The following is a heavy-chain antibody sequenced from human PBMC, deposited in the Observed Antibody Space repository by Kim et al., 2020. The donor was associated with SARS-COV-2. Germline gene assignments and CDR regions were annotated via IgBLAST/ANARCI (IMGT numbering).Heavy chain of an antibody. Sequence: SETLSLTCTVSGGSISSYYWSWIRQPPGKGLEWIGYIYYSGSTNYNPSLKSRVTISVDTSKNQFSLKLSSVTAADTAVYYCARHYYDSSGYYYYGMDVWGQGTTVTVSS. CDR2: IYYSGST. V-gene: IGHV4-59*08. D-gene: IGHD3-22*01. CDR1: GGSISSYY. CDR3: ARHYYDSSGYYYYGMDV. J-gene: IGHJ6*02.